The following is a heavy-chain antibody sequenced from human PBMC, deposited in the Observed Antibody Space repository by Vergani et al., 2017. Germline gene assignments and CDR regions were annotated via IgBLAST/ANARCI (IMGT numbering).Heavy chain of an antibody. J-gene: IGHJ4*02. CDR3: ARVKGNYYGSGSYPYYFDY. CDR1: GGSFSGYY. Sequence: QVQLQQWGAGLLKPSETLSLTCAVYGGSFSGYYWSWIRQPPGKGLEWIGEINHSGSTNYNPSLKSRVTISVDTSKNQFSLKLSSVTAADTAGYYCARVKGNYYGSGSYPYYFDYWGQGTLVTVSS. D-gene: IGHD3-10*01. CDR2: INHSGST. V-gene: IGHV4-34*01.